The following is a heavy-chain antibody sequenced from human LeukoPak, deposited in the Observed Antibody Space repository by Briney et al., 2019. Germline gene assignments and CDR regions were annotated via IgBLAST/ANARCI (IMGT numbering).Heavy chain of an antibody. J-gene: IGHJ4*02. CDR2: INHSGST. CDR1: VGSFSGYY. D-gene: IGHD3-10*01. V-gene: IGHV4-34*01. Sequence: PSETLSLTCAVYVGSFSGYYWSWIRQPPGKGLEWIGEINHSGSTNYNPSLKSRVTIPVDTSKNQFSLKLSSVTAADTAVYYCARGRYYGSGSYGYWGQGTLVTVSS. CDR3: ARGRYYGSGSYGY.